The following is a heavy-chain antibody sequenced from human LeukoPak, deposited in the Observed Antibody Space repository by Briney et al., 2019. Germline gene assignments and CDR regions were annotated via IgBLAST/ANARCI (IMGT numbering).Heavy chain of an antibody. CDR3: ARESLVATITSFRYYMDV. D-gene: IGHD5-12*01. Sequence: SETLSLNCTVSGGSISSYYWSWIRQPPGKGLEWIGYIYYSGSTNYNPSLKSRVTISVDTSKNQFSLKLSSVTAADTAVYYCARESLVATITSFRYYMDVWGKGTTVTVSS. CDR1: GGSISSYY. CDR2: IYYSGST. J-gene: IGHJ6*03. V-gene: IGHV4-59*01.